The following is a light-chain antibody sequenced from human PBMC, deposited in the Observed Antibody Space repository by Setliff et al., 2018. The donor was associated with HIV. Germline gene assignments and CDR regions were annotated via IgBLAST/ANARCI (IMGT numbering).Light chain of an antibody. CDR2: DVT. CDR3: NTYISSTPNYV. Sequence: QSVLAQPASVSGPPGQSIAISCTGTSRDIGSYNYVSWYQHHPGKAPRLVIYDVTNRPSGVSDRFSGSKSGNTASLTISGLQAEDEADYYCNTYISSTPNYVFGTGTKVTVL. CDR1: SRDIGSYNY. J-gene: IGLJ1*01. V-gene: IGLV2-14*01.